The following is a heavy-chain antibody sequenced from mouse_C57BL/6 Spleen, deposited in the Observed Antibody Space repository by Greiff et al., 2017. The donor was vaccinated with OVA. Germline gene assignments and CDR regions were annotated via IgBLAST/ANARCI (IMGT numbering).Heavy chain of an antibody. D-gene: IGHD2-1*01. Sequence: VKLQESGPGMVKPSQSLSLTCTVTGYSITSGYDWHWIRHFPGNKLEWMGYISYSGSTNYNPSLKSRISITHDTSKNHFFLKLNSVTTEDTATYYCARAGKPYAMDYWGQGTSVTVSS. V-gene: IGHV3-1*01. CDR2: ISYSGST. CDR3: ARAGKPYAMDY. J-gene: IGHJ4*01. CDR1: GYSITSGYD.